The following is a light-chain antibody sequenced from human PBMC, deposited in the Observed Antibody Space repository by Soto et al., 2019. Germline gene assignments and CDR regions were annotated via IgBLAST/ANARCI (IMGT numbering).Light chain of an antibody. CDR2: GTS. CDR3: QAYDSSLSVFYA. J-gene: IGLJ1*01. CDR1: SSNIGAGYA. V-gene: IGLV1-40*01. Sequence: QSVLTQPPSVSGAPGQRVTISCTGSSSNIGAGYAVHWYQQLPGTAPKLLIYGTSNRPSGVPDRFSGSKSGPSASLAITGLLAEDEADYYCQAYDSSLSVFYAFGTGTKLTVL.